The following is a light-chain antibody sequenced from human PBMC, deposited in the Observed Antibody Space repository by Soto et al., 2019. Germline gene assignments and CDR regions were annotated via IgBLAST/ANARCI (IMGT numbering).Light chain of an antibody. CDR2: KAS. V-gene: IGKV1-5*03. CDR3: QHYNSYSEA. Sequence: DIQMTPSPSTLSASVGDIVKITCRASQSINGWLAWYQQKPGQAPKLLIYKASTLKSGVPSRFSGSGSGTEFTLTISSLQPDDFATYYCQHYNSYSEAFGQGTKVDIK. CDR1: QSINGW. J-gene: IGKJ1*01.